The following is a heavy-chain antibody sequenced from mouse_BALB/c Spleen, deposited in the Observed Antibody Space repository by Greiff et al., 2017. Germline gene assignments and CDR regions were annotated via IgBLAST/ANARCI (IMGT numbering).Heavy chain of an antibody. Sequence: QVQLQQSGAELARPGASVKLSCKASGYTFTSYWMQWVKQRPGQGLEWIGAIYPGDGDTRYTQKFKGKATLTVDKSSSTAYMQLSSLTSEDSAVYYCARSGVRRAMDYWGQGTSVTVSS. V-gene: IGHV1-87*01. CDR2: IYPGDGDT. CDR1: GYTFTSYW. J-gene: IGHJ4*01. CDR3: ARSGVRRAMDY. D-gene: IGHD2-14*01.